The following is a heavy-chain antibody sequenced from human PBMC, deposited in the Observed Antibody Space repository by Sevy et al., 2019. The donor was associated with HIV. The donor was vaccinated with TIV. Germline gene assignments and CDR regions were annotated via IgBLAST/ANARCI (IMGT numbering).Heavy chain of an antibody. D-gene: IGHD6-25*01. Sequence: GGSLRLSCAASGFTFSSYVMHWARQAPGKGLESVSAISSTGGNTYYIDSVKGRFTISRDNSKNTLYLQMDSLRVEDMAVYYCVRRGTAGGYDYWGQGALVTVSS. V-gene: IGHV3-64*02. CDR2: ISSTGGNT. CDR3: VRRGTAGGYDY. J-gene: IGHJ4*02. CDR1: GFTFSSYV.